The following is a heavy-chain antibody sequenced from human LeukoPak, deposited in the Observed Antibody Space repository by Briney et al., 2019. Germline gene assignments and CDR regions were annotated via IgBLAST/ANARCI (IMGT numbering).Heavy chain of an antibody. CDR3: ARYRYYYYMDV. J-gene: IGHJ6*03. CDR1: GFTLSSNY. CDR2: IYSGGST. V-gene: IGHV3-53*01. Sequence: GGSLRLSCGASGFTLSSNYMSWVRQAPGKGLEWVSVIYSGGSTYYADSVKGRFTISRDNSKNTLYLQMNSLRAEDTAVYYCARYRYYYYMDVWGKGTTVTISS.